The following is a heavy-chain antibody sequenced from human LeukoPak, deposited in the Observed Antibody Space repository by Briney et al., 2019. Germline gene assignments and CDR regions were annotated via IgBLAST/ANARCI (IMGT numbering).Heavy chain of an antibody. J-gene: IGHJ4*02. V-gene: IGHV1-46*01. CDR1: GYTFTSYY. D-gene: IGHD3-22*01. CDR3: ARGGGTRLYYDISGYSH. CDR2: INPSGGST. Sequence: GASVKVSCKASGYTFTSYYMYWVRQAPGQGLEWMGIINPSGGSTSYARKFQGRVTMTRDTSTSTVYMELSSLGSEDTAVYYCARGGGTRLYYDISGYSHWGQGTLVTVSS.